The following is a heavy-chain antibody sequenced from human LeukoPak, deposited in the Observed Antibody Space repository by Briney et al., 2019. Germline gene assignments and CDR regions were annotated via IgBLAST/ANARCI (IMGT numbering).Heavy chain of an antibody. D-gene: IGHD6-13*01. J-gene: IGHJ4*02. CDR2: IYSGGNT. CDR1: GFTVSSNY. Sequence: GGSLRLSRAASGFTVSSNYMSWVRQAPGKGLEWVSVIYSGGNTNYADSVKGRFTISRDNSKNTLYLQMNNLRPEDTAVYYCATDSSSGEFEYWGQGSLVTVSS. CDR3: ATDSSSGEFEY. V-gene: IGHV3-53*01.